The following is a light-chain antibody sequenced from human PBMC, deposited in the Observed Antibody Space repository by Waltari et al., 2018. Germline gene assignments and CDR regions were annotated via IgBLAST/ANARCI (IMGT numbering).Light chain of an antibody. J-gene: IGKJ3*01. CDR1: QSVSSNS. Sequence: EIVLTQSPGTLSLSPGESATLSCRASQSVSSNSFAWYQQTPGQAPRPLIYGASSRATGIPDRFSGSGSGTDFTLTISRLEPEDFAVYYCQQYGSSPFTFGPGTNVDIK. V-gene: IGKV3-20*01. CDR2: GAS. CDR3: QQYGSSPFT.